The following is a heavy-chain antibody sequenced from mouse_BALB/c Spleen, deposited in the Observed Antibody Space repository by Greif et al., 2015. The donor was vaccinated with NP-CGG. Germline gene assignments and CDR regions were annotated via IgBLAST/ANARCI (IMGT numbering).Heavy chain of an antibody. CDR1: GFTFTDYY. J-gene: IGHJ4*01. CDR3: ARGGYYVSYAMDY. D-gene: IGHD2-3*01. CDR2: IRNKANGYTT. Sequence: EVKLVESGGGLVQPGGSLRLSCATSGFTFTDYYMSWVRQPPGKALEWLGFIRNKANGYTTEYSASVKGRFTISRDNSQSILYLQMNTLRAEDSATYYCARGGYYVSYAMDYWGQGTSVTVSS. V-gene: IGHV7-3*02.